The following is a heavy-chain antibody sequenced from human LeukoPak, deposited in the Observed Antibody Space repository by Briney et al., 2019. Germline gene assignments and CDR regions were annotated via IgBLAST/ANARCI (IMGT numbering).Heavy chain of an antibody. J-gene: IGHJ4*02. Sequence: GGSLRLSCAASGFTFSSYSMNWVRQAPGKGLEWVSYMSSSSSTIYYADSVKGRFTISRDNAKNSLYLQMNSLRAEDTAVYYCATPAYYDFWSGYPNDYLGKGTLVTVSS. CDR1: GFTFSSYS. CDR2: MSSSSSTI. V-gene: IGHV3-48*01. D-gene: IGHD3-3*01. CDR3: ATPAYYDFWSGYPNDY.